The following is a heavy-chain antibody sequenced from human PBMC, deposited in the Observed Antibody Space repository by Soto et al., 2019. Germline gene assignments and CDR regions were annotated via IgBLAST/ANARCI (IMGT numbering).Heavy chain of an antibody. CDR2: IYYSGST. Sequence: SETLSLTCSVSGGSISSYYWIWIRQPPGKGLEWIGYIYYSGSTNYNPSLKSRVTISVDTSKNQFSLKLSSVTAADTAVYYCARGYAEYFQHWGQGTLVTVSS. CDR3: ARGYAEYFQH. J-gene: IGHJ1*01. D-gene: IGHD1-1*01. CDR1: GGSISSYY. V-gene: IGHV4-59*01.